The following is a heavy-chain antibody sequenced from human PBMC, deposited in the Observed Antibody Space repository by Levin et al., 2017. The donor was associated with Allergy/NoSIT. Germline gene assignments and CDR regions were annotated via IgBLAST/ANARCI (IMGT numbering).Heavy chain of an antibody. CDR3: ATVRFVVAAGLDY. D-gene: IGHD2-15*01. CDR1: GYTFTGYY. Sequence: GESLKISCKASGYTFTGYYMHWVRQAPGQGLEWMGWINPNSGGTNYAQKFQGRVTMTRDTSISTAYMELSRLRSDDTAVYYCATVRFVVAAGLDYWGQGTLVTVSS. J-gene: IGHJ4*02. CDR2: INPNSGGT. V-gene: IGHV1-2*02.